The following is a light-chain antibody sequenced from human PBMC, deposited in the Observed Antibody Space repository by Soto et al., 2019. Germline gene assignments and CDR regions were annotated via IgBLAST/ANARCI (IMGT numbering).Light chain of an antibody. Sequence: EIVLTQSPGTLSLSPGERATLSCRASQSVSSSYLAWYQQKPGQAPRLLISGASSRATGIPDRFSGSGSGTDFTLTISRLEPEYFAVYYCQQYGRTFGQGTKVEIK. CDR1: QSVSSSY. CDR2: GAS. J-gene: IGKJ1*01. CDR3: QQYGRT. V-gene: IGKV3-20*01.